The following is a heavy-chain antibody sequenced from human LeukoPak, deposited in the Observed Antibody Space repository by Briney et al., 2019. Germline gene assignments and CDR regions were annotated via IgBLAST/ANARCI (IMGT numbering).Heavy chain of an antibody. D-gene: IGHD4-11*01. Sequence: PGGSLRLSCAASGFTFSSYSMNWVRQAPGKGLEWVSSISSSSSYIYYADSVKGRFTISRDNAKNSLYLQMNSLRAEDTAVYYCARGEGLQGSLYFSWGQGTLVTVSS. CDR2: ISSSSSYI. J-gene: IGHJ5*02. V-gene: IGHV3-21*01. CDR3: ARGEGLQGSLYFS. CDR1: GFTFSSYS.